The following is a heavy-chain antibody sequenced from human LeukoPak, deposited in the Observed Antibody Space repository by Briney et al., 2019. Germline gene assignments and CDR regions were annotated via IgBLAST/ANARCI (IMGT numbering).Heavy chain of an antibody. Sequence: SETLSLTCTVSGGSISSYYWSWIRQPPGKGLEWIGYIYYSGSTNYNPSLKSRVTISVDTSKNQFSLKLSSVAAADTAVYYCARSPYYYGSGSYTGYMDVWGKGTTVTVSS. J-gene: IGHJ6*03. CDR3: ARSPYYYGSGSYTGYMDV. V-gene: IGHV4-59*08. CDR2: IYYSGST. D-gene: IGHD3-10*01. CDR1: GGSISSYY.